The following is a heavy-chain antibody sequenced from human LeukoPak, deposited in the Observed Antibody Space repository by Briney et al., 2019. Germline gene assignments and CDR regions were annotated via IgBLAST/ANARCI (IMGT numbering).Heavy chain of an antibody. Sequence: GGSLSLSCAASRFTFSSYAMDWVRQAPGKGLEWAAVISYDGSNKYYADSGKGRFTISRDNSKNTLYLQMNSLRAEDTAVYYCARDANSIVVVVELPDYWGQGTLVTVSS. CDR2: ISYDGSNK. V-gene: IGHV3-30*04. D-gene: IGHD2-15*01. J-gene: IGHJ4*02. CDR3: ARDANSIVVVVELPDY. CDR1: RFTFSSYA.